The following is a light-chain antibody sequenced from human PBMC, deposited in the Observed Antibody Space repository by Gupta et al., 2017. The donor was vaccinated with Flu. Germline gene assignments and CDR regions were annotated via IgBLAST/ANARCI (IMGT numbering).Light chain of an antibody. Sequence: TSSDVGSYNLVSWYQQHPGKVPKLMIYEVSKRPSGVSDRFSGSQSGNSASLAISGLQAEDEADYYCCSYTRSSTYVFGTGTKVTVL. CDR3: CSYTRSSTYV. CDR1: SSDVGSYNL. V-gene: IGLV2-23*02. CDR2: EVS. J-gene: IGLJ1*01.